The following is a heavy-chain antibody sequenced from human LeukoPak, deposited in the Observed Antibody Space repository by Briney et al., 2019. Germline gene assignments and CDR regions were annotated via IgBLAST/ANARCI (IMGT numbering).Heavy chain of an antibody. D-gene: IGHD3-22*01. CDR3: ARVSTMMVAHGAFDV. CDR1: GFTVSSNY. CDR2: IYSGGST. Sequence: PGGSLRLSCAASGFTVSSNYMNWVRQAPGKGLEWVSVIYSGGSTYYADSVKRRFTISRDNSKNTLYLQMNSLRAEDTAVYYCARVSTMMVAHGAFDVWGRGTMVTVSS. V-gene: IGHV3-53*01. J-gene: IGHJ3*01.